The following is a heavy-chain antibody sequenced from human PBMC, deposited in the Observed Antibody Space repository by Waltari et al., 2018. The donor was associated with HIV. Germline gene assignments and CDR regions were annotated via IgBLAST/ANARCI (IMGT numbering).Heavy chain of an antibody. CDR1: GFTFSYYA. CDR3: VRVGTSFDY. J-gene: IGHJ4*02. V-gene: IGHV3-48*02. CDR2: ISSNSSTI. Sequence: EVQLVESGGGLVQLGGSLRLSCVASGFTFSYYAMNWVRQAPGKGLEWVSYISSNSSTIYHADSVKGRFTISRDNAKNSLYLQMNSLRDEDTAVYYCVRVGTSFDYWGQGTLVTVSS. D-gene: IGHD2-8*01.